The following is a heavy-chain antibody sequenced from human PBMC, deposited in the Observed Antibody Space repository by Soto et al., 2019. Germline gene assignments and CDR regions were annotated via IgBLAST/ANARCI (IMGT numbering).Heavy chain of an antibody. D-gene: IGHD3-16*01. CDR2: INPNGGVT. Sequence: QVQLVQSGAELKKPGASVTVSCRSSGDTFNDYYIHWVRQGPGQGLEWMGWINPNGGVTKEAQKLQGGVTTTRDTSIRTAYMELSRLRSDATAVYSCARERGGAPATLEYSYFDMDVWGTGTAVTVSS. J-gene: IGHJ6*03. CDR3: ARERGGAPATLEYSYFDMDV. V-gene: IGHV1-2*02. CDR1: GDTFNDYY.